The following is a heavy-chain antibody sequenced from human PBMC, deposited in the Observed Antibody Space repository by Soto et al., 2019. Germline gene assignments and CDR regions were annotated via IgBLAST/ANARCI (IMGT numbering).Heavy chain of an antibody. CDR1: GASILSSDYY. CDR2: IHYSGTT. D-gene: IGHD6-19*01. CDR3: SRRQSSAWWIDY. J-gene: IGHJ4*02. Sequence: SETLSLTCTVSGASILSSDYYWGWIRQPPGKGLEWIGSIHYSGTTYYNPSLKSRVTISVDTSKDHFSLKMRSVTASDTDVYYCSRRQSSAWWIDYWGRGTLVTVSS. V-gene: IGHV4-39*02.